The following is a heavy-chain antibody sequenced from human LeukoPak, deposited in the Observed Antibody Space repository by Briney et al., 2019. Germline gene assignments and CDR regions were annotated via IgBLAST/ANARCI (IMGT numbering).Heavy chain of an antibody. V-gene: IGHV3-21*01. D-gene: IGHD3-22*01. J-gene: IGHJ4*02. Sequence: GGSLRLSCAASAFTFSSYGMNWVRQAPGKGLEWVSSISSGSSYIFYADSVKGRFTISRDNAKNSLYLQIDSLRAEDTAVYYCARGVGYYYDSSGYYFDYWGQGTLVTVSS. CDR1: AFTFSSYG. CDR2: ISSGSSYI. CDR3: ARGVGYYYDSSGYYFDY.